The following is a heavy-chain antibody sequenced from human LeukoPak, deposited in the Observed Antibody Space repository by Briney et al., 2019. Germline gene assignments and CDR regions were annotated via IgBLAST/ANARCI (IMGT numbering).Heavy chain of an antibody. Sequence: RASVKVSCKASGYTFTSYAMHWVRQAPGQRLEWMGWINAGNGNTKCSQKFQGRVTITRDTSASTAYMELSSLRSEDTAVYYCARDVGGDCSFDYWGHGTLVTVSS. V-gene: IGHV1-3*01. J-gene: IGHJ4*01. CDR2: INAGNGNT. CDR1: GYTFTSYA. D-gene: IGHD2-21*02. CDR3: ARDVGGDCSFDY.